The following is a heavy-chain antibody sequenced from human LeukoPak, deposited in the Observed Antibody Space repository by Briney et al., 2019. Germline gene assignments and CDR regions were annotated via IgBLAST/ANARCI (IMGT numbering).Heavy chain of an antibody. CDR1: GGSFSGYY. J-gene: IGHJ4*02. CDR2: INHSGST. V-gene: IGHV4-34*01. D-gene: IGHD2-2*01. Sequence: SETLSLTCAVYGGSFSGYYWSWIRQPPGKGLEWIGEINHSGSTNYNPSLKSRVTISVDTSKNQFSLKLSSVTAADTAVYYCARGPLVAAALTKFGYWGQGTLVTVSS. CDR3: ARGPLVAAALTKFGY.